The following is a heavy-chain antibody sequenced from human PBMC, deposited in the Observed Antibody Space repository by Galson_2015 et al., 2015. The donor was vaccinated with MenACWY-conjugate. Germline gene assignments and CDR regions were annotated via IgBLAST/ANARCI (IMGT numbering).Heavy chain of an antibody. V-gene: IGHV4-59*01. CDR2: VYYGGST. D-gene: IGHD1-1*01. CDR3: VRGTGLAY. Sequence: ETLSLTCSVSGGSLDTYYWSWIRPPPGKGLEWIGYVYYGGSTNYNPSLKRRVTISADTSKNQFFLRLSSVTAADTAVYYCVRGTGLAYWGQGTLVSVSS. CDR1: GGSLDTYY. J-gene: IGHJ4*02.